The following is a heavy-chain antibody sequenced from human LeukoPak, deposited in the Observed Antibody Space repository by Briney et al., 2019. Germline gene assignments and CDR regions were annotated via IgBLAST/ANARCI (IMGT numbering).Heavy chain of an antibody. CDR1: GGSFSGYY. CDR3: ARAPWSYYDY. CDR2: INHSGST. V-gene: IGHV4-34*01. D-gene: IGHD3-3*01. J-gene: IGHJ4*02. Sequence: SETLSLTCAVYGGSFSGYYWSWIRQPPGKGLEWIGEINHSGSTNYNPSLKSRVTISVDTSKNQFSLKLSSVTAADTAVYYCARAPWSYYDYWGQVTLVTVSS.